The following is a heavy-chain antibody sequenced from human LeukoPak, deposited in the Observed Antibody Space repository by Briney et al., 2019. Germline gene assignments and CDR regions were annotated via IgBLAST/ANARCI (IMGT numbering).Heavy chain of an antibody. CDR2: IYYSGRT. V-gene: IGHV4-59*01. CDR3: AAYTYCGGDCYSSWFDP. CDR1: GGYISSYY. D-gene: IGHD2-21*02. Sequence: SEPLTLTCTVSGGYISSYYWLWIRQPPGKGLEWIGYIYYSGRTNYNPSLKSQVTISVYTSKNQFSLKLSSVTAADTAVFYCAAYTYCGGDCYSSWFDPWGQGTLVTVSS. J-gene: IGHJ5*02.